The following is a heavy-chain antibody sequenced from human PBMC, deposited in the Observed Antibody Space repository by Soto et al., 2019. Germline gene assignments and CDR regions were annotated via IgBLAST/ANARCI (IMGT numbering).Heavy chain of an antibody. V-gene: IGHV3-49*04. CDR1: GYTLGHYA. CDR3: TRAFNSTASYPRSDS. J-gene: IGHJ4*02. Sequence: PGGSLRLSCTASGYTLGHYAVSWVRLALGKGLECVGFIRSKAYGETTEYAASVKGRFTISRDDSKSIAYLQMNSLKTEDTAIYYCTRAFNSTASYPRSDSWGQGT. CDR2: IRSKAYGETT. D-gene: IGHD6-13*01.